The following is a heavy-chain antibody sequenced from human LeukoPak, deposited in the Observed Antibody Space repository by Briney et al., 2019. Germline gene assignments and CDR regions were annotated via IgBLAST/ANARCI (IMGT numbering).Heavy chain of an antibody. V-gene: IGHV1-18*01. J-gene: IGHJ5*01. Sequence: ASVKVSCKASGYPFNKFGISWVRQAPGQGLEWMGWISCYNGDTHYAQKLQGRATLTTDTPTTTVYMELRSLRSDDTAVYYCARDPSNTSGWKTWFDTWGQGTPVTVSS. D-gene: IGHD6-19*01. CDR3: ARDPSNTSGWKTWFDT. CDR2: ISCYNGDT. CDR1: GYPFNKFG.